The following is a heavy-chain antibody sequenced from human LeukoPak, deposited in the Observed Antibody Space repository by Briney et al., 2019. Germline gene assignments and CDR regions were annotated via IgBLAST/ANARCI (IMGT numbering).Heavy chain of an antibody. CDR3: ARVGDIGSPFDY. Sequence: SETLSLTCTVSGGSISSYYWSWIRQPPGKGLEWIGYIYYSGSTNYNPSLKSRVTISVDTSKNQFSLKLSSVTAADTAVYYCARVGDIGSPFDYWGQGTLVTVSS. CDR1: GGSISSYY. V-gene: IGHV4-59*01. J-gene: IGHJ4*02. D-gene: IGHD3-16*01. CDR2: IYYSGST.